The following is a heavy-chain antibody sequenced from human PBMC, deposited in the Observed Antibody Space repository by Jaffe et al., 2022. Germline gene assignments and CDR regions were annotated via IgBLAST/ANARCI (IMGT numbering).Heavy chain of an antibody. J-gene: IGHJ6*03. V-gene: IGHV4-38-2*01. CDR2: IYHSGST. CDR3: ARQGYFDWLFHSYYYYYYMDV. CDR1: GYSISSGYY. Sequence: QVQLQESGPGLVKPSETLSLTCAVSGYSISSGYYWGWIRQPPGKGLEWIGSIYHSGSTYYNPSLKSRVTISVDTSKNQFSLKLSSVTAADTAVYYCARQGYFDWLFHSYYYYYYMDVWGKGTTVTVSS. D-gene: IGHD3-9*01.